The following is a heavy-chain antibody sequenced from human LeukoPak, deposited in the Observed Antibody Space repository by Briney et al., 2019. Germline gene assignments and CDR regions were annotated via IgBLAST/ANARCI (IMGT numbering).Heavy chain of an antibody. V-gene: IGHV1-18*01. CDR3: ARDYYYDSSGLAATYYYYYYTDV. CDR2: ISAYNGNT. J-gene: IGHJ6*03. Sequence: ASVKVSCKASGYTFTSYGISWVRQAPGQGLEWMGWISAYNGNTNYAQKLQGRVTMTTDTSTSTAYMELRSLRSDDTAVYYCARDYYYDSSGLAATYYYYYYTDVWGKGTTVTVSS. CDR1: GYTFTSYG. D-gene: IGHD3-22*01.